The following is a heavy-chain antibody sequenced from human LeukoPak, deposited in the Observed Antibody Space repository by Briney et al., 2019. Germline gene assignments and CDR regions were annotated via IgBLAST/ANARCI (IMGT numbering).Heavy chain of an antibody. CDR1: GFTFSDYA. Sequence: GGSLRLSCAASGFASGFTFSDYAVSWVRQAPGKGPEWVASVNGRGATTYYADSVRGRFTISRDNSNNTVYLQMISLGADDTAVYFCAKAPATGEGYYFYYMDVWGKGTTVTVSS. J-gene: IGHJ6*03. V-gene: IGHV3-23*01. D-gene: IGHD7-27*01. CDR2: VNGRGATT. CDR3: AKAPATGEGYYFYYMDV.